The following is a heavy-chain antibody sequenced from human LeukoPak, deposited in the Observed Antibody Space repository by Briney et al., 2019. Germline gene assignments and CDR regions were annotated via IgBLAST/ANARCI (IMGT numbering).Heavy chain of an antibody. CDR1: GGSISSSSYS. Sequence: SSETLSLTCTVSGGSISSSSYSWGWIRQPPGKGLEWIGSIYYSGSTYYNPSLKSRVTISVDTSKNQFSLKLSSVTAADTAVYYCARHPDYGDYSDDYWGQGTLVTVSS. V-gene: IGHV4-39*01. D-gene: IGHD4-17*01. J-gene: IGHJ4*02. CDR3: ARHPDYGDYSDDY. CDR2: IYYSGST.